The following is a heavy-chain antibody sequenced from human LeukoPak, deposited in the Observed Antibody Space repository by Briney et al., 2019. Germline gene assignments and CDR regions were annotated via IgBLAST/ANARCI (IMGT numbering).Heavy chain of an antibody. CDR1: GFTFDDCA. V-gene: IGHV3-9*01. D-gene: IGHD5-12*01. Sequence: GGSLRLSCAASGFTFDDCAMHWVRQAPGKGLEWVSGISWNSGSIGYADSVKGRFTISRDNAKNSPYLQMNSLRAEDTALYYCAKAMGSRSGYAIDYWGQGTLVTVSS. CDR3: AKAMGSRSGYAIDY. CDR2: ISWNSGSI. J-gene: IGHJ4*02.